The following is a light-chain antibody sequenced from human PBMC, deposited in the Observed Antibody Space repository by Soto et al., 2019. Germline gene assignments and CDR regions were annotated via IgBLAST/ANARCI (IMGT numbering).Light chain of an antibody. CDR2: DDS. Sequence: SYELTQPPSVSVAPGQTARITCGGHNIGSKTVHWYQQMPGQAPVLVIYDDSDRPSGIPERFSGSNSGNTATLTISRVEAGDEAVYYCQVWDTTSDRLYVFGTGTKVTVL. CDR1: NIGSKT. J-gene: IGLJ1*01. V-gene: IGLV3-21*02. CDR3: QVWDTTSDRLYV.